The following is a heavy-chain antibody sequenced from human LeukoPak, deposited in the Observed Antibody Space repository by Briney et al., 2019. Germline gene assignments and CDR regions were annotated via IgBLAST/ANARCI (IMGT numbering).Heavy chain of an antibody. CDR1: GYTFTSYD. CDR2: IIPILGIA. CDR3: ARASTLMVATIGY. D-gene: IGHD5-12*01. J-gene: IGHJ4*02. Sequence: SVKVSCKASGYTFTSYDINWVRQAPGQGLEWMGRIIPILGIANYAQKFQGRVTITADKSTSTAYMELSSLRSEDTAVYYCARASTLMVATIGYWGQGTLVTVSS. V-gene: IGHV1-69*04.